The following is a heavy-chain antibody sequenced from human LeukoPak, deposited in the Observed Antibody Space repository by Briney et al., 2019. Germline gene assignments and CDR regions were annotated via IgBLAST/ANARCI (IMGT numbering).Heavy chain of an antibody. J-gene: IGHJ2*01. D-gene: IGHD1-26*01. CDR3: ARGSLFSGSYWYFDL. CDR2: IYHSGST. Sequence: SETLSLTCAVSGGSISSGGYSWSWIRQPPGKGLEWIGYIYHSGSTYYNPSLKSRVTISVDRSKNQFSLKLSSVTAADTAVYYCARGSLFSGSYWYFDLWGRGILVTVSS. V-gene: IGHV4-30-2*01. CDR1: GGSISSGGYS.